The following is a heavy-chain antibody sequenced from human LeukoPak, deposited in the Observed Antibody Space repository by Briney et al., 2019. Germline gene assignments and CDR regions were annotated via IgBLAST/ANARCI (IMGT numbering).Heavy chain of an antibody. D-gene: IGHD3-3*01. V-gene: IGHV1-46*01. CDR1: GYTFTSYY. CDR3: ARDLDFWSGYPGYYFDY. Sequence: GASVKVSCKASGYTFTSYYMHWVRQAPGQGLEWMGIINPSGGSTSYAQKFQGRVTMTRDTSTSTVYMELSSLRSEDTAVYYCARDLDFWSGYPGYYFDYWGQGTLVTVSS. CDR2: INPSGGST. J-gene: IGHJ4*02.